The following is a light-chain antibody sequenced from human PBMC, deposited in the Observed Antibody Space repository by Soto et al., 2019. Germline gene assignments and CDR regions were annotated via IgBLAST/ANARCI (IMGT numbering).Light chain of an antibody. J-gene: IGLJ1*01. CDR3: CSYTNSAYV. V-gene: IGLV2-11*01. Sequence: QSVLTQRRSVSGSPGQSVTISCTGTSSDVGAYNYVSWYQQHPAKAPNLMIYDVSKRPSGVPDRFSGSKSGNTASLTISGLQAEDEGDYYCCSYTNSAYVFGTGTKVTV. CDR2: DVS. CDR1: SSDVGAYNY.